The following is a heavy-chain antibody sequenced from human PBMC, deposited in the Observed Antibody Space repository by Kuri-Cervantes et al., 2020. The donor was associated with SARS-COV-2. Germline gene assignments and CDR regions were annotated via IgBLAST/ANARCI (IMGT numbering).Heavy chain of an antibody. V-gene: IGHV3-49*02. CDR2: IGSTAYGGTA. J-gene: IGHJ3*02. Sequence: GASLKISCAASGFTFSSYAMSWVRQAPGKGLEWVGFIGSTAYGGTAEYAASVKGRFIISRDDSKYIAYLQMNSLKTEDTAVYYCTRDAVVAALYGAFDIWGQGTMVTVSS. CDR3: TRDAVVAALYGAFDI. D-gene: IGHD2-15*01. CDR1: GFTFSSYA.